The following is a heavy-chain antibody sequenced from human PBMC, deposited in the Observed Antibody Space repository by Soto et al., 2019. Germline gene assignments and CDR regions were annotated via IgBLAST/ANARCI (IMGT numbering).Heavy chain of an antibody. Sequence: PSETLSLTCAVSGGSISSYYWSWIRQSPGKGLEWIGYISYSGSTKYNPSLKSRVTILVDTSKNQFSLKLSSVTAADTAVYYCARGRGDTAMAWYYWGQGTLVTVSS. CDR3: ARGRGDTAMAWYY. CDR2: ISYSGST. V-gene: IGHV4-59*01. CDR1: GGSISSYY. J-gene: IGHJ4*02. D-gene: IGHD5-18*01.